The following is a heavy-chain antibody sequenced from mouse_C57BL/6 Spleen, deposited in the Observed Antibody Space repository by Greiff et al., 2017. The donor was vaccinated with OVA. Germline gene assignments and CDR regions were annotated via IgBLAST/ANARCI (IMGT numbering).Heavy chain of an antibody. CDR3: DRNSYYGNLDY. V-gene: IGHV2-2*01. CDR2: IWSGGST. CDR1: GFSLTSYG. D-gene: IGHD2-10*01. J-gene: IGHJ2*01. Sequence: QVQLQQSGPGLVQPSQSLSITCTVSGFSLTSYGVHWVRQSPGKGLEWLGAIWSGGSTAYNAAFISSLSSSKDNSKSHVFFKMNSLQADDTAIYYCDRNSYYGNLDYWGQGTTLTVSS.